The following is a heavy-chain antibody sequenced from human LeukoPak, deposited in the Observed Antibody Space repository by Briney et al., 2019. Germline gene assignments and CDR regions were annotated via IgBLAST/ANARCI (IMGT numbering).Heavy chain of an antibody. J-gene: IGHJ4*02. CDR2: IKQDGSEK. V-gene: IGHV3-7*04. CDR1: GFTFSSYW. D-gene: IGHD2-15*01. CDR3: AREESVAATFFDY. Sequence: GGSLRLSCAASGFTFSSYWMSWVRQAPGKGLEWVANIKQDGSEKYYVDSVKGRFTISRDNAKNSLYLQMNSPRAEDTAVYYCAREESVAATFFDYWGQGTLVTVSS.